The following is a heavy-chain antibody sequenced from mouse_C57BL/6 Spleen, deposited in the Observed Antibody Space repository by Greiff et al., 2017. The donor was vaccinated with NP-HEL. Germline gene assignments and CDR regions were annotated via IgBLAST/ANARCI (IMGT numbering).Heavy chain of an antibody. J-gene: IGHJ2*01. CDR3: GRGDY. Sequence: DVQLQESGPGLVKPSQSLSLTCSVTGYSITSGYYWNWIRQFPGNKLEWMGYISYDGSDNYNPSLKNRISITRDTSKNQFFLKLNSVTTEDTATYYCGRGDYWGQGTTLTVSS. CDR2: ISYDGSD. CDR1: GYSITSGYY. V-gene: IGHV3-6*01.